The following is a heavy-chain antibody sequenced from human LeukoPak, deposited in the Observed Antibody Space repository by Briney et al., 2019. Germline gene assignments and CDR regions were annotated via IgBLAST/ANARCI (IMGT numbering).Heavy chain of an antibody. Sequence: GRSPRLSCAASGFTFSSYGMHWVRQAPGKGLEWVAVIWYDGSNKYYADSVKGRFTISRDNSKNTLYLQMNSLRAEDTAVYYCAREAAAAVYYFDYWGQGTLVTVSS. V-gene: IGHV3-33*01. CDR1: GFTFSSYG. D-gene: IGHD6-13*01. CDR3: AREAAAAVYYFDY. J-gene: IGHJ4*02. CDR2: IWYDGSNK.